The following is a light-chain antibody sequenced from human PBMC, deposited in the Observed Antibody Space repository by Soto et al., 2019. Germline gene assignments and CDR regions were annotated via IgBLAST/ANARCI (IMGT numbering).Light chain of an antibody. CDR3: QKYDTAPYT. J-gene: IGKJ2*01. CDR2: GAS. Sequence: ESVLTQSPGTLSLSPGERATLSCRTSQSVIRNYLAWYQQTPGRSPRLLVYGASNRATGIPDRFSGSGSGTDFTLTISGLEAEDFAVSYCQKYDTAPYTFGQGTRLEIK. V-gene: IGKV3-20*01. CDR1: QSVIRNY.